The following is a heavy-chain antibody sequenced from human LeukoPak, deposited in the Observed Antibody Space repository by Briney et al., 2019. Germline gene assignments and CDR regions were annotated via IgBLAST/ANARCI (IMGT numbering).Heavy chain of an antibody. CDR3: AKRSDSGSHTFDY. J-gene: IGHJ4*02. Sequence: GGSLRLSCAASGFTFSSYGMHWVRQAPGKGLEWVAVISYDGSYKYYGDSVKGRLTISRDNSKNTVYLQMSSLRTENTAVYYCAKRSDSGSHTFDYWGQGTLVTVSS. V-gene: IGHV3-30*18. D-gene: IGHD3-10*01. CDR1: GFTFSSYG. CDR2: ISYDGSYK.